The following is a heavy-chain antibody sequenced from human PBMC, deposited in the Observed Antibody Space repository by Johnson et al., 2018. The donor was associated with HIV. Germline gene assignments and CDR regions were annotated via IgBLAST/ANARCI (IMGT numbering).Heavy chain of an antibody. D-gene: IGHD5-18*01. CDR3: ARAYTYGAFDI. J-gene: IGHJ3*02. Sequence: VQLVESGGGLVQPGGSLRLSCAASGFTFSRYAMSWVRQAPGKGLEWVSALSGSGGRTYYADSVKGRFTISRDNSKSTLYLQMNSLRAEDTAVYYCARAYTYGAFDIWGQGTTVTISS. CDR1: GFTFSRYA. CDR2: LSGSGGRT. V-gene: IGHV3-23*04.